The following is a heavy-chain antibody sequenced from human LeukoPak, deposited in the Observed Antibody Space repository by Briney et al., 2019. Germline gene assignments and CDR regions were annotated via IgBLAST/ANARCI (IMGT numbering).Heavy chain of an antibody. CDR3: ARENLALEY. Sequence: PGGSLRLSCAASGFTFTSYEMNWVRQSPGKGLEWVSYISSGGDTLYYADSVKGRFTISRDNAKNSLYLEMNSLRVEDTAVYYCARENLALEYWGQGTLVTVSS. CDR1: GFTFTSYE. V-gene: IGHV3-48*03. CDR2: ISSGGDTL. J-gene: IGHJ4*02. D-gene: IGHD2-15*01.